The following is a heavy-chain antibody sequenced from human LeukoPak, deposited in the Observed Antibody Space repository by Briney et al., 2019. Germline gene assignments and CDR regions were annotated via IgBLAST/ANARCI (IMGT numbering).Heavy chain of an antibody. Sequence: PGESLRLSCAASGFPFSNYAMSWVRQAPGKGLEWVSSISTTSRYIYYADSVKGRFTVSRDNAKNSLSLQMNCLRAEDTAVYYCARGNSDYDHDYWGQGTLVTVSS. D-gene: IGHD4-11*01. CDR3: ARGNSDYDHDY. V-gene: IGHV3-21*01. J-gene: IGHJ4*02. CDR1: GFPFSNYA. CDR2: ISTTSRYI.